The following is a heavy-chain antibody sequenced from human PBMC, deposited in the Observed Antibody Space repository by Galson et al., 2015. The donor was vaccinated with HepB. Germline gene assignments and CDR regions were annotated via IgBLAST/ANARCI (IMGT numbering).Heavy chain of an antibody. D-gene: IGHD2-21*02. CDR3: ARVETATRGGDYYYYYGMDV. CDR1: GGTFSSYA. Sequence: SVKVSCKASGGTFSSYAISWVRQAPGQGLEWMGGIIPIFGTANYAQKFQGRVTITADESTSTAYMELSSLRSEDTAVYYCARVETATRGGDYYYYYGMDVWGQGTTVTVSS. CDR2: IIPIFGTA. J-gene: IGHJ6*02. V-gene: IGHV1-69*13.